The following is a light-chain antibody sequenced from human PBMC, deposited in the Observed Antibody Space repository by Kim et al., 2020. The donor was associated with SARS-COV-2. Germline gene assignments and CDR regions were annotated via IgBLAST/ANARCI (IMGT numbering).Light chain of an antibody. J-gene: IGLJ3*02. CDR1: NIGSKS. V-gene: IGLV3-21*04. CDR2: YDS. CDR3: QVWDSSSDHPV. Sequence: PGKTAWITCGGNNIGSKSVHWYQQKPGQAPVLVIYYDSDRPSGIPERFSGSNSGNTAPLTISRVEAGDEADYYCQVWDSSSDHPVFGGGTQLTV.